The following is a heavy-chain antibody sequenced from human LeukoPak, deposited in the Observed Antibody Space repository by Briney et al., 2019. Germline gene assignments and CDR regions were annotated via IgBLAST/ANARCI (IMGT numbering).Heavy chain of an antibody. J-gene: IGHJ4*02. D-gene: IGHD3-10*01. CDR1: GYTFTGYY. Sequence: ASVKVSCKASGYTFTGYYMHWVRQAPGQGLEWMGWINPNSGGTNYAQKFQGRVTMARDTSISTAYMELSRLRSDDTAVYYCARDGSGSYSFGDWGQGTLATVSS. V-gene: IGHV1-2*02. CDR2: INPNSGGT. CDR3: ARDGSGSYSFGD.